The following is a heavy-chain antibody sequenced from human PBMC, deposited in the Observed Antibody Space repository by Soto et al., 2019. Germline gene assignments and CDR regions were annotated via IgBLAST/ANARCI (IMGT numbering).Heavy chain of an antibody. CDR2: IYSGGST. CDR3: ARAVSSSYYFDY. D-gene: IGHD6-6*01. Sequence: EVQLVESGGGLVQPGGSLRLSCAASGFTVSSNSMSWVRQAPGKGLEWVSVIYSGGSTYYADSVKGRFAISRDNSKNSLYLQMNSLRDEDTAVYYCARAVSSSYYFDYWGQGTLVTVSS. V-gene: IGHV3-66*01. CDR1: GFTVSSNS. J-gene: IGHJ4*02.